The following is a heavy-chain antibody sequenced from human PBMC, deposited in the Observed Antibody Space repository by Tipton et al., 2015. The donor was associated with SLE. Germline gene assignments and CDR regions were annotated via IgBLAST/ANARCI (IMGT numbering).Heavy chain of an antibody. CDR1: GGSISSYY. Sequence: TLSLTCTVSGGSISSYYWSWIRQPPGKGLEWIGYIYYSGSTNYNPSLKSRVTISVDTSKNQFSLKLSSVTAADTAVYYCARVSSWGSGYFDYWGQGTLVTVSS. CDR3: ARVSSWGSGYFDY. CDR2: IYYSGST. D-gene: IGHD7-27*01. J-gene: IGHJ4*02. V-gene: IGHV4-59*01.